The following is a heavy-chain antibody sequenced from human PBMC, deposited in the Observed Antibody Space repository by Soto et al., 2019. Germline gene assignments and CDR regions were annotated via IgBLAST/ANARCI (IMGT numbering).Heavy chain of an antibody. Sequence: QVQLVESGGGVVQPGRSLRLSCAASGFTFSSYAMHWVRQAPGKGLEWVAVISYDGSNKYYADSVKGRFTISRDNSKNTLYLQMNSLRAEDTAVYYCMVREKPQNQLTDYWGQGTLVTVS. J-gene: IGHJ4*02. CDR3: MVREKPQNQLTDY. CDR1: GFTFSSYA. V-gene: IGHV3-30-3*01. D-gene: IGHD3-10*01. CDR2: ISYDGSNK.